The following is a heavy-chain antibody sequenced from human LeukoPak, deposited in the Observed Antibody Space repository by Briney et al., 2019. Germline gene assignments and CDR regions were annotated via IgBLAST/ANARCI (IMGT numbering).Heavy chain of an antibody. Sequence: GGSLRLSCAASGFTFSSYSMNWVRQAPGKGLEWVSYISRSSSTIYYADSVKGRFTISRDNAKNSLSLQMNSLRAEDTAVYYCARVGIRGVIDRFDPWGQGTLVTVSS. CDR3: ARVGIRGVIDRFDP. V-gene: IGHV3-48*04. CDR1: GFTFSSYS. J-gene: IGHJ5*02. CDR2: ISRSSSTI. D-gene: IGHD3-10*01.